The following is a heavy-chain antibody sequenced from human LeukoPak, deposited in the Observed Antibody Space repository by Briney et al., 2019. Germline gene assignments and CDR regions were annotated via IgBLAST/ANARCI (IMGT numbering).Heavy chain of an antibody. J-gene: IGHJ4*02. D-gene: IGHD2-8*01. CDR1: GFTFSSYA. CDR2: ISGSGGST. V-gene: IGHV3-23*01. Sequence: GGSLRLSCAASGFTFSSYAMSWVRQAPGKGLEWVSAISGSGGSTYYADSVKGRFTISRDNSKNTLYLQMNSLRAEDTAVYYCAKDSSGGYCTNGVCSFDYWGQGTLVTVSS. CDR3: AKDSSGGYCTNGVCSFDY.